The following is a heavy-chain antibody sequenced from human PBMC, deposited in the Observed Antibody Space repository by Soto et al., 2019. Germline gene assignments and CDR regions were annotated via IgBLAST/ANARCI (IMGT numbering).Heavy chain of an antibody. J-gene: IGHJ4*02. CDR1: GYAFTTYG. V-gene: IGHV1-18*01. D-gene: IGHD1-1*01. CDR2: ISAHNGNT. Sequence: QVHLVQSGAEVKKPGASVKVSCKGSGYAFTTYGITWVRQATGQGLEWMGWISAHNGNTSYAQKLQGRVTVTRDTSTSTAYMELRSLRSDDTAVYYCARGRYGDYWGQGALVTVSS. CDR3: ARGRYGDY.